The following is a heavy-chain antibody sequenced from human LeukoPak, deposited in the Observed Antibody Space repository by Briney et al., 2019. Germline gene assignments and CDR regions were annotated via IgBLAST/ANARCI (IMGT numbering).Heavy chain of an antibody. V-gene: IGHV3-7*01. D-gene: IGHD2-15*01. CDR3: TSCSDTTAEYFQR. CDR2: INTDGRDT. Sequence: GGSLRLSCDVSGFTFNRCWMNWVRQAPGKGLEWVSHINTDGRDTYYVDSVKGRFTIPRDNAQNTMYLQMNSLRVEDTAVYYCTSCSDTTAEYFQRWGQGTLVTVSS. CDR1: GFTFNRCW. J-gene: IGHJ1*01.